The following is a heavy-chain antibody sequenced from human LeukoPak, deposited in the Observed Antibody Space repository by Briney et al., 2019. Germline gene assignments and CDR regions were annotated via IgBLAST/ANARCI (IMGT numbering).Heavy chain of an antibody. CDR2: IYYTGGP. J-gene: IGHJ6*03. CDR1: GGSISSSSYH. CDR3: ARGGDYDFWSGYSNYYYMDV. Sequence: PSETLSLTCTVSGGSISSSSYHWGWVRQPPGKGLEWIGSIYYTGGPYYNPSLKSRVTISVDMSKNQFSLKLSSVTAADTAVYYCARGGDYDFWSGYSNYYYMDVWGKGTTVTVSS. D-gene: IGHD3-3*01. V-gene: IGHV4-39*07.